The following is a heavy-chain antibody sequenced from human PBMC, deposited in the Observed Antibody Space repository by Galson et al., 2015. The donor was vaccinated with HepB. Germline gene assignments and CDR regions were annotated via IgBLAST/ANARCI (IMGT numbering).Heavy chain of an antibody. Sequence: SVKVSCKASGGTFSSYTISWVRQAPGQGLEWMGGIIPIFGTANYAQKFQGRVTITADESTSTAYMELSSLRSEDTAVYYCARGMVLRYFDWLIDYYYYMDVWGQGTTVTVSS. V-gene: IGHV1-69*13. J-gene: IGHJ6*03. D-gene: IGHD3-9*01. CDR2: IIPIFGTA. CDR3: ARGMVLRYFDWLIDYYYYMDV. CDR1: GGTFSSYT.